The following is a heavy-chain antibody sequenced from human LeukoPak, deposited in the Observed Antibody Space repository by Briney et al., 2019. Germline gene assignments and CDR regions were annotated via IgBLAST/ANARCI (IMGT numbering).Heavy chain of an antibody. V-gene: IGHV3-53*01. CDR1: GFTVSSNY. D-gene: IGHD1-26*01. J-gene: IGHJ4*02. CDR3: ARFSSGSFDY. Sequence: GGSLRLSCAASGFTVSSNYMSWVRQAPGKGLEWVSVIYTGGSTYYADSVKGRFTISRDNSKNTLYLQMSSLRAEDTAVYYCARFSSGSFDYGGQGTLVTVSS. CDR2: IYTGGST.